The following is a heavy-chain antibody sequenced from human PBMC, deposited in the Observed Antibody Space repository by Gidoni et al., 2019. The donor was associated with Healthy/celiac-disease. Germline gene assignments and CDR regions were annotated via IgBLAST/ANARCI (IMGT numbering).Heavy chain of an antibody. J-gene: IGHJ4*02. CDR3: ARDDTTIFGVVTTYI. CDR1: GFTFSGYS. D-gene: IGHD3-3*01. Sequence: EVQLVESGGGLVQPGGSRRLPWAASGFTFSGYSMNWVRQAPGKGLEWVSYISSSSSTIYYADSVKGRFTISRDNAKNSLYLQMNSLRAEDTAVYYCARDDTTIFGVVTTYIWGQGTLVTVSS. CDR2: ISSSSSTI. V-gene: IGHV3-48*01.